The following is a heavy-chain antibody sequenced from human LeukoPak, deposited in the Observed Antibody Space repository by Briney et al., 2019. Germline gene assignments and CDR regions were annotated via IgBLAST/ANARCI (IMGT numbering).Heavy chain of an antibody. V-gene: IGHV3-11*01. D-gene: IGHD3-22*01. CDR2: ISESGDSI. Sequence: PGGSLRLSCAASGFTFSDYYMTWIRQTPGKGLEWVSYISESGDSIYYADSARGRFTTSRDNAKSSLYLQMNSLRAEDTALYYCARSRHSYDSSGFPHYWGQGTLVTVSS. J-gene: IGHJ4*02. CDR3: ARSRHSYDSSGFPHY. CDR1: GFTFSDYY.